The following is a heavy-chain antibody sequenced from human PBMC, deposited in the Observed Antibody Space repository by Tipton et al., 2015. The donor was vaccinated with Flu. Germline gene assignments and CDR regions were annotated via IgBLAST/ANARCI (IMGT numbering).Heavy chain of an antibody. D-gene: IGHD2-15*01. V-gene: IGHV4-38-2*01. CDR2: IYHSGST. CDR3: GRRYCSGGSCVSGWFDT. Sequence: TLSLTCAVSGYSISSGYYWGWIRQPPGKGLEWIGSIYHSGSTYYNPSLKSRVTISVDTSKNQFSLKLSSVTAADTAVYYCGRRYCSGGSCVSGWFDTWGQGSVVTVSS. CDR1: GYSISSGYY. J-gene: IGHJ5*02.